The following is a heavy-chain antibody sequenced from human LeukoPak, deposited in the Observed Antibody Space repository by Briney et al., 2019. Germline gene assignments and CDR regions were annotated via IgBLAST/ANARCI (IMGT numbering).Heavy chain of an antibody. D-gene: IGHD3-9*01. V-gene: IGHV3-23*01. CDR1: GFTFSSYG. CDR3: ARARYFGDYMDV. Sequence: RAGGSLRLSCAASGFTFSSYGMSWVRQAPGKGLEWVSGISGGGSSTYYADSVKGRFTISRDNSKSTLFLRLNSLRAEDTAVYYCARARYFGDYMDVWGKGTTVTVSS. CDR2: ISGGGSST. J-gene: IGHJ6*03.